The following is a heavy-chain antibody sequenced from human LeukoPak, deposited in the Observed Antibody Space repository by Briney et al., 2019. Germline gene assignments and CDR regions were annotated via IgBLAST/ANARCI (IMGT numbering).Heavy chain of an antibody. D-gene: IGHD2-21*01. CDR1: GFTFSNYK. V-gene: IGHV3-48*01. J-gene: IGHJ3*01. CDR2: ISSSGSII. Sequence: PGGSLRLSCAASGFTFSNYKMNWVRQAPGKGLEWVSYISSSGSIIYYSDSVKGRFTISRDNSKNTLYLQMNSLRAEDTAVYYCARDVFQPPTWGQGTMVTVSS. CDR3: ARDVFQPPT.